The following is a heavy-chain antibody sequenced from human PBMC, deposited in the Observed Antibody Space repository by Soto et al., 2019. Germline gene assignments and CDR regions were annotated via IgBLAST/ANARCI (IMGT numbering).Heavy chain of an antibody. CDR2: IHWDDDK. V-gene: IGHV2-5*02. CDR1: GFSLSTIGVG. J-gene: IGHJ3*02. CDR3: AHETHYVDYVFDFDI. Sequence: QITLKESGPPLVKPTQTLTLTCSFSGFSLSTIGVGVGWIRQPPGEALEWLTFIHWDDDKRYSPALDNRLTITKHTSKNLVVLRMTNMDPEDTATYYHAHETHYVDYVFDFDIGGQGTMVTVSS. D-gene: IGHD4-17*01.